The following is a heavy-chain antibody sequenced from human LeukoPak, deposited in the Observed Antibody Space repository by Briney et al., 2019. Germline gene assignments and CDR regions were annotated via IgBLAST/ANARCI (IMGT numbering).Heavy chain of an antibody. CDR2: IRNDGSNK. Sequence: PGGSLRLSCAASGFTFSSYGMHWVRQAPGKGLEWVAFIRNDGSNKYYADSVKGRFTISRDNSKNTLYLQMNSLRAEDTAVYYCAKTTVTIDGFDYWGQGTLVTVSS. CDR1: GFTFSSYG. V-gene: IGHV3-30*02. D-gene: IGHD4-17*01. J-gene: IGHJ4*02. CDR3: AKTTVTIDGFDY.